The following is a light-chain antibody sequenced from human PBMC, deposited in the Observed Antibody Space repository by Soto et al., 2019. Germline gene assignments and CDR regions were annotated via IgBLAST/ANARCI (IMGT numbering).Light chain of an antibody. CDR2: DNS. V-gene: IGLV1-40*01. CDR3: QSYDSSLSGYV. Sequence: QSVLTQPPSVSGAPGQRVTISCTGSSSNIGAGYDVHWYQQLPGTAPKLLIYDNSNRPSGVPDRFSGSKSGTSASLAITGLQDDDEADYYCQSYDSSLSGYVFGTGTKLTVL. CDR1: SSNIGAGYD. J-gene: IGLJ1*01.